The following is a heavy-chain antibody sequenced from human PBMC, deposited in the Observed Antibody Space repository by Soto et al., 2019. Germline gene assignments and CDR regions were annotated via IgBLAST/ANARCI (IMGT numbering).Heavy chain of an antibody. V-gene: IGHV1-3*01. J-gene: IGHJ4*02. CDR3: ARDPGYRYGYN. CDR1: GYTFTSYA. D-gene: IGHD5-18*01. CDR2: INAGNGNT. Sequence: QVQLVQSGAEVKKPGASVKVSCKASGYTFTSYAMHWVRQAPGQRLEWMGWINAGNGNTKYSQKFQGRVTITRDTSASTAYIEMSRLRSEDTAVYYCARDPGYRYGYNWGQGTLVTVSS.